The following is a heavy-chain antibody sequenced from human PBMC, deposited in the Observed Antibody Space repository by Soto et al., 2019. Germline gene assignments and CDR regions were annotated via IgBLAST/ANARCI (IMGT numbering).Heavy chain of an antibody. CDR3: ARDNVRLPLGGNYYYILDV. J-gene: IGHJ6*02. D-gene: IGHD4-17*01. CDR1: GGTFSSSA. Sequence: QVQLVQSGAEMKEPGSSVKVSCKTSGGTFSSSAISWLRQAPGQGLEWMGGIIPLFRTPDYAQKFQGRVTIAADESTSTAYMELRSLRSEDTAVYDCARDNVRLPLGGNYYYILDVWGQGTTITVSS. V-gene: IGHV1-69*12. CDR2: IIPLFRTP.